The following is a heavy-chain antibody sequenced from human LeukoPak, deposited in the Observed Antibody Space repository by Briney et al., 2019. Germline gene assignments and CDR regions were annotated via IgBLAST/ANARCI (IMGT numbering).Heavy chain of an antibody. CDR2: IYYSGST. CDR1: GGSISSYY. CDR3: ARGGYSYGYVYYYYGMDV. V-gene: IGHV4-59*08. D-gene: IGHD5-18*01. Sequence: KPSETLSLTCTVSGGSISSYYWSWIRQPPGKGLKWIGYIYYSGSTNYNPSLKSRVTISVDTSKNQFSLKLSSVTAADTAVYYCARGGYSYGYVYYYYGMDVWGQGTTVTVSS. J-gene: IGHJ6*02.